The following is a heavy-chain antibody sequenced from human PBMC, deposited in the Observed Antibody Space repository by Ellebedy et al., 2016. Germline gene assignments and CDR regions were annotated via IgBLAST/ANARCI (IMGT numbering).Heavy chain of an antibody. CDR1: GFTFSSYG. D-gene: IGHD6-19*01. V-gene: IGHV3-30*18. CDR2: ISYDGSND. Sequence: GESLKISXAASGFTFSSYGMHWVRQAPGKGLEWVAVISYDGSNDFYADSVKGRFTISRDNSKNTLFLQMNSLRPEDTAVYYCAKVNSSGWYGAYYWGRGTLVTVS. CDR3: AKVNSSGWYGAYY. J-gene: IGHJ4*02.